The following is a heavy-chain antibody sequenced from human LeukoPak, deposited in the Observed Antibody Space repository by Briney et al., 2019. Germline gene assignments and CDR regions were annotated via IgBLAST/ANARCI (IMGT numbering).Heavy chain of an antibody. CDR1: VLILCVSA. CDR2: MRSKANNYAT. V-gene: IGHV3-73*01. D-gene: IGHD6-13*01. Sequence: GGSLRLFCAASVLILCVSAMHGVPGAPGRGREWVGRMRSKANNYATGYATSVIGRFTISRDDSKNTNYLEMNSLKIEDTAVYFCTSQAGYSSSWETWGQGTLVTVSS. J-gene: IGHJ5*02. CDR3: TSQAGYSSSWET.